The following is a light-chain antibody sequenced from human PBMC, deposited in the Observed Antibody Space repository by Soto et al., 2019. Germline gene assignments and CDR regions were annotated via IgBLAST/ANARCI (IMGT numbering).Light chain of an antibody. CDR2: GAS. CDR3: QQSYRSPYT. Sequence: IQLTQSPSSLSASVGDSVTVTCRASQSINLYLNWYQQKPGKAPTLLIYGASTLQSGVTSRFSGGGSRTDFTLTISSLQTEDFATYYCQQSYRSPYTFGQGTKLEI. J-gene: IGKJ2*01. CDR1: QSINLY. V-gene: IGKV1-39*01.